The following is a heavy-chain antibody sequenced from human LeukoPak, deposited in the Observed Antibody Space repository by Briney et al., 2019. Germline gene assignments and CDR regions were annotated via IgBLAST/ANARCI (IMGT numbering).Heavy chain of an antibody. J-gene: IGHJ4*02. D-gene: IGHD1-1*01. Sequence: GGSLRLSCAASGFTFDDYAMHWVRQAPGKGLEWVSGISWNSGSIGYADSVKGRFTISRDNAKNSLYLQMNSLRAEDTAVYYCARGGTLELYWGQGTLVTVSS. CDR3: ARGGTLELY. CDR2: ISWNSGSI. V-gene: IGHV3-9*01. CDR1: GFTFDDYA.